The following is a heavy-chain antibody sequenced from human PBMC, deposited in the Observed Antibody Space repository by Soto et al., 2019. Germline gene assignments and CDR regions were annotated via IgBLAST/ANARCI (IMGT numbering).Heavy chain of an antibody. D-gene: IGHD6-13*01. CDR2: IFYSGSI. CDR3: ARGEQQLAGLFVDY. Sequence: QLQLQESGPGLVKPSETLPLTCSVSGGSVSSSSYYWGWIRQPPGKGLEWIGSIFYSGSIYYNPSLKSRVTISVDTSKNQFSLRLTSVTAADTAVYYCARGEQQLAGLFVDYWGQGTLITVSS. J-gene: IGHJ4*02. CDR1: GGSVSSSSYY. V-gene: IGHV4-39*01.